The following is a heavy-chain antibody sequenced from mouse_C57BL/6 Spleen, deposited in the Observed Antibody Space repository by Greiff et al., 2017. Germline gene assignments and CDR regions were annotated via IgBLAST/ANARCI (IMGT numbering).Heavy chain of an antibody. D-gene: IGHD1-1*01. J-gene: IGHJ1*03. CDR1: GYTFTSYW. CDR3: ARRGIRGSSLWYFDV. Sequence: QVQLKQPGAELVRPGSSVKLSCKASGYTFTSYWMDWVKQRPGQGLEWIGNIYPSDSETHYNQKFKDKATLTVDKSSSTAYMQLSSLTSEDSAVYYCARRGIRGSSLWYFDVWGTGTTVTVSS. V-gene: IGHV1-61*01. CDR2: IYPSDSET.